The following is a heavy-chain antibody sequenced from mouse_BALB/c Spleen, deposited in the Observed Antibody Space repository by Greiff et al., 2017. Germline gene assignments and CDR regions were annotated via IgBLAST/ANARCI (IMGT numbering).Heavy chain of an antibody. CDR2: IDPENGNT. CDR1: GFNIKDYY. J-gene: IGHJ2*01. D-gene: IGHD2-14*01. V-gene: IGHV14-1*02. Sequence: EVQLQQSGAELVRPGALVKLSCKASGFNIKDYYMHWVKQRPEQGLEWIGWIDPENGNTIYDPKFQGKASITADTSSNTAYLQLSSLTSEDTAVYYCAEAYDRCDGNMDYWGQGTTLTVSS. CDR3: AEAYDRCDGNMDY.